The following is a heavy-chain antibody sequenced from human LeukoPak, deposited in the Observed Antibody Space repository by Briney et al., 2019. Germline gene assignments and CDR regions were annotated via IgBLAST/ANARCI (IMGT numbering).Heavy chain of an antibody. CDR2: ISRDGSNK. V-gene: IGHV3-30*03. D-gene: IGHD4-23*01. CDR1: GFTFSSYG. J-gene: IGHJ4*02. CDR3: ARMARSLSSDGGYFDY. Sequence: PGGSLRLSCAASGFTFSSYGMHWVRQAPGKGLEWVTAISRDGSNKFYADSVKGRFTISRDNAKNSLYLQLNSLRAEDTAVYYCARMARSLSSDGGYFDYWGQGTLVSVSS.